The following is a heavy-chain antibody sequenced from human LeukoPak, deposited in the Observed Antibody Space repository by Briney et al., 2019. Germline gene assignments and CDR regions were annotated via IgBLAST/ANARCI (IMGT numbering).Heavy chain of an antibody. Sequence: ASVKVSCKASGYTFTCYYMHWVRQAPGQGLEWMGWINPNSGGTNYAQKFQGRVTMTRDTSISTAYMELSRLRSDDTAVYYCAREKNYYGSGSYWYAFDIWGQGTMVTVSS. D-gene: IGHD3-10*01. CDR3: AREKNYYGSGSYWYAFDI. CDR2: INPNSGGT. CDR1: GYTFTCYY. J-gene: IGHJ3*02. V-gene: IGHV1-2*02.